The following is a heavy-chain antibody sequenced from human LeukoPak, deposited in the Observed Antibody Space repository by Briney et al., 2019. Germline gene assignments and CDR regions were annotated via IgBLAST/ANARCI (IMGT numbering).Heavy chain of an antibody. CDR3: ARFSPPPYYYYGMDV. CDR2: MWYDGSNK. CDR1: GFTFSSYG. V-gene: IGHV3-33*01. Sequence: GGSLRLSCAASGFTFSSYGMPWVRQAPGKGLEWVAVMWYDGSNKYYADSVKGRFTISRDNSKNTLYLQMNSLRAEDTAVYYCARFSPPPYYYYGMDVWGQGTTVTVSS. J-gene: IGHJ6*02.